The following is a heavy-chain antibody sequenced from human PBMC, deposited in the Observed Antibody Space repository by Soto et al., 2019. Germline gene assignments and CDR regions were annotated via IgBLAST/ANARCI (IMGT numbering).Heavy chain of an antibody. CDR1: GFTFDDYT. CDR3: ARGGVRLELPETRFDY. V-gene: IGHV3-20*01. CDR2: IDWNGGST. J-gene: IGHJ4*02. Sequence: EVQLVETGGGVVRPGGSLRLSCAAAGFTFDDYTMNWVRLVPGKGLEWVAGIDWNGGSTGYVGSVRGRLTISRDNAKKSLYLRMSRQIAEEPAFYHCARGGVRLELPETRFDYWGQGTLVTVSS. D-gene: IGHD1-7*01.